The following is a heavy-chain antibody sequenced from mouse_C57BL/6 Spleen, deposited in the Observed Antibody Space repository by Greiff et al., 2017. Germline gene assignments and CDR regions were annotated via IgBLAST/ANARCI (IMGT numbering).Heavy chain of an antibody. CDR2: INPSSGYT. V-gene: IGHV1-7*01. CDR1: GYTFTSYW. J-gene: IGHJ4*01. Sequence: QVQLQQSGAELAKPGASVQLSCTASGYTFTSYWMHWVKQRPGQGLEWIGYINPSSGYTKYNQKFKDKATLTADKSSRTAYMQLRSLTYEDSAVYYGARGITTVVANYAMDYWGQGTSVTVSS. D-gene: IGHD1-1*01. CDR3: ARGITTVVANYAMDY.